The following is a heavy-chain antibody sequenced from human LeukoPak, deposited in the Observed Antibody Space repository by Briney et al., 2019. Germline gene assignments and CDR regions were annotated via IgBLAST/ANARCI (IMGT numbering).Heavy chain of an antibody. D-gene: IGHD6-13*01. CDR2: INHSGST. J-gene: IGHJ5*02. V-gene: IGHV4-39*01. CDR3: ARHRSSWFYNWFDP. CDR1: GGSISSSGYY. Sequence: SETLSLTCTVSGGSISSSGYYWSWIRQPPGKGLEWIGEINHSGSTNYNPSLKSRVTISVDTSKNQFSLKLSSVTAADTAVYYCARHRSSWFYNWFDPWGQGTLVTVSS.